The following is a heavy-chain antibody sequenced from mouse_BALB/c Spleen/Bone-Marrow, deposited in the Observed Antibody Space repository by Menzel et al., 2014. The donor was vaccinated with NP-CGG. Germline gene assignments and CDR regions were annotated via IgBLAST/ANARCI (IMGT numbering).Heavy chain of an antibody. D-gene: IGHD4-1*01. Sequence: EVKLMESGGGLAQPGGSLSLSCATPGFTFSDFYMEWVRQPPGKSLEWIAASRNKAYDYTIEYSASVKGRFIVSRDTSQSILSHQMNALRTEGNASYFCARRELETGGFGSWFQGTTLTVSP. CDR1: GFTFSDFY. CDR3: ARRELETGGFGS. CDR2: SRNKAYDYTI. V-gene: IGHV7-1*02. J-gene: IGHJ2*01.